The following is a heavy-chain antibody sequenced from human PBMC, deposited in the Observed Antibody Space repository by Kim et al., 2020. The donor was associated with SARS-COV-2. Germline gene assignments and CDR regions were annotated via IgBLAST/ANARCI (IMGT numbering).Heavy chain of an antibody. D-gene: IGHD1-26*01. CDR3: ARDNRRGRSDS. J-gene: IGHJ5*01. CDR1: GFTFSGYG. CDR2: IKSDGSDK. Sequence: GGSLRLSCAASGFTFSGYGMNWVRQAPGKGLEWVGNIKSDGSDKYYVDSVKGRFTISRDNAKNTLYLQMNSLRAEDTAVYYCARDNRRGRSDS. V-gene: IGHV3-7*01.